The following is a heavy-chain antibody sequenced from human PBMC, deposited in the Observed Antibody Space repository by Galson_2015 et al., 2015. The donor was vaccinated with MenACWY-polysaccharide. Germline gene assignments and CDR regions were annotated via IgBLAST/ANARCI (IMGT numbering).Heavy chain of an antibody. Sequence: SLRLSCAVSGFSITSYAVNWVRRAPGKGLEWVAVISGRGTNIQYADSVKGRFTISRDTSKSTLYLQMNSLRAEDTAKYYCAKASQWGAAAVGSFDHWGQGTLVTVSS. V-gene: IGHV3-23*01. CDR3: AKASQWGAAAVGSFDH. CDR1: GFSITSYA. CDR2: ISGRGTNI. D-gene: IGHD6-13*01. J-gene: IGHJ4*02.